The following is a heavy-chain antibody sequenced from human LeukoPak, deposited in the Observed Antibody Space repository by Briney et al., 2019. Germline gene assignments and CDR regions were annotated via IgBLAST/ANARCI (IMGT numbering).Heavy chain of an antibody. Sequence: ASVKVSFKASGKTLTGYYLHWVRQAPGQGLEWMGWINPNSVGTDYAQKFQGRVTMTRDTSISTVYMELSSLRSDDTAVYYCVTTFGGSGSYDFDYWGQGTLVTVSS. D-gene: IGHD3-10*01. V-gene: IGHV1-2*02. CDR3: VTTFGGSGSYDFDY. CDR1: GKTLTGYY. CDR2: INPNSVGT. J-gene: IGHJ4*02.